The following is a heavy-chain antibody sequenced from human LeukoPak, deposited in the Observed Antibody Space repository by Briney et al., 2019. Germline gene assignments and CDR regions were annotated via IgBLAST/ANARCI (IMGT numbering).Heavy chain of an antibody. D-gene: IGHD1-26*01. CDR3: GRAKVSHESYSPPFDY. V-gene: IGHV3-23*01. CDR1: GFTFSSYA. Sequence: GGSLRLSCAASGFTFSSYAMSWVRQAPGKGLEWVSAISGSGGSTYYADSVKGRFTISRDNSKNTLYLQMNSLRAEDTAVYYCGRAKVSHESYSPPFDYWGQGTLVTVSS. J-gene: IGHJ4*02. CDR2: ISGSGGST.